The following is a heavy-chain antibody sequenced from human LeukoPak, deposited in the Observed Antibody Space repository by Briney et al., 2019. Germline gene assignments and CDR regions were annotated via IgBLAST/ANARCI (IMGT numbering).Heavy chain of an antibody. V-gene: IGHV3-30*04. D-gene: IGHD6-6*01. CDR1: GFTFSSYA. J-gene: IGHJ4*02. CDR3: ARDLGSSSEV. CDR2: ISYDGSNK. Sequence: PGGSLRLSCAASGFTFSSYAMHWVRQAPGKGLEWVAVISYDGSNKYHADSVKGRFTISRDNSKNTLYLQMNSLRAEDTAVYYCARDLGSSSEVWGQGTLVTVSS.